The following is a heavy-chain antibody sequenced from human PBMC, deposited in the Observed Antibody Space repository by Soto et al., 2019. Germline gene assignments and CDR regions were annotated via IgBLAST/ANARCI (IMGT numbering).Heavy chain of an antibody. CDR2: IYWDDDK. V-gene: IGHV2-5*02. Sequence: QITLKESGPTLVKPTQTLTLTCTFSGFSLTTSGVGVGWIRQPPGKALEWLGIIYWDDDKHYSPSLNSRVTIXKXXSKKQVVLRMTNMDPVDTATYYCAHRGALHQGFDFWGQGTLVTVTS. D-gene: IGHD1-26*01. CDR1: GFSLTTSGVG. J-gene: IGHJ4*02. CDR3: AHRGALHQGFDF.